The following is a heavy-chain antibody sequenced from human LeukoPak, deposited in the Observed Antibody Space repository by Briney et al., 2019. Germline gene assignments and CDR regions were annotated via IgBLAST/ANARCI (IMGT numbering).Heavy chain of an antibody. CDR2: INQDGRDK. V-gene: IGHV3-7*01. J-gene: IGHJ4*02. CDR1: GFTFSSDW. Sequence: GGSLRLSCAASGFTFSSDWMSWVRQAPGKGLEWVANINQDGRDKSYVDSVRGRFTVSRDNARNSLYLQMNSLRAEDTAMYYCAGGAGYWGQGTLVTVSS. CDR3: AGGAGY.